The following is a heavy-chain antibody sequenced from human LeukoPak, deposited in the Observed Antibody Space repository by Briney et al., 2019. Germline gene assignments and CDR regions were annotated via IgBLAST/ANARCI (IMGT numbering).Heavy chain of an antibody. Sequence: SETLSLTCTVSGGSISSYYWSWIRQPPGKGLEWIGYIYYSGNTNYNPSLKSRVTISVDTSKNQFSLKLSSVTAADTAVYYCASLLIAAAANDYWGQGTLVTVSS. D-gene: IGHD6-13*01. CDR3: ASLLIAAAANDY. CDR2: IYYSGNT. J-gene: IGHJ4*02. CDR1: GGSISSYY. V-gene: IGHV4-59*01.